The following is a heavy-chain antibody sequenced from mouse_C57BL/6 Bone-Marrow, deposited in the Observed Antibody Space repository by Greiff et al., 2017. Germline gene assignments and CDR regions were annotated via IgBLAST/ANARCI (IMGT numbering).Heavy chain of an antibody. J-gene: IGHJ2*01. CDR2: IYPGDGDT. Sequence: VKLQESGPELVKPGASVKISCKASGYAFSSSWMNWVKQRPGKGLEWIGRIYPGDGDTNYNGKFKGKATLAADKSSSTASMQLSSLTSEDSAVYFCARWYYGFDYWGQGTTLTVSS. CDR1: GYAFSSSW. CDR3: ARWYYGFDY. V-gene: IGHV1-82*01. D-gene: IGHD1-1*01.